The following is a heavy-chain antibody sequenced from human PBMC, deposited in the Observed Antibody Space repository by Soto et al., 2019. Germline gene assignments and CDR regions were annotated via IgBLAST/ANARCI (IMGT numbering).Heavy chain of an antibody. CDR3: GRGDATKIVVTTYYGMDV. Sequence: QVQLVQSGAEVKKPGSSVKVSCKASGGTLSNYGISWVRQAPGQALEWMGGIIPVFGTPNYAQKFQGRVTITADESTTTVDMEVSSLTSEDTAVYYCGRGDATKIVVTTYYGMDVWGQGTTVTVSS. V-gene: IGHV1-69*12. D-gene: IGHD3-22*01. J-gene: IGHJ6*02. CDR1: GGTLSNYG. CDR2: IIPVFGTP.